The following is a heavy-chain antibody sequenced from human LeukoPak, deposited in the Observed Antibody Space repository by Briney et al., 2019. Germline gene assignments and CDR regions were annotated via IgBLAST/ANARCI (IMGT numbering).Heavy chain of an antibody. CDR2: IYYSGST. CDR1: GVAISSTSYY. J-gene: IGHJ3*02. CDR3: ARLPIPLVRGVYGFDI. Sequence: SETLSLTGTGSGVAISSTSYYWGWLRQPPGKGLEWIGSIYYSGSTYYNPSLKSRVTISVDTSTNQLSLKLSSVTAADTAVYYCARLPIPLVRGVYGFDIWGQGTMVTVSS. D-gene: IGHD3-10*01. V-gene: IGHV4-39*01.